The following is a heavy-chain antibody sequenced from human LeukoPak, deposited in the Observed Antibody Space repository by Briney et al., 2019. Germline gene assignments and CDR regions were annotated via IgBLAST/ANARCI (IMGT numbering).Heavy chain of an antibody. J-gene: IGHJ4*02. Sequence: PSETLSLTCTVSGGSISSSNYYWSWIRQPAGKGLEWIGRIDTSGNTNYKPSLKSRVTMSVDTSKKQFSLKLSSVTAADTAVYYCARQTGSGLFILPGGQGTLVTVSS. V-gene: IGHV4-61*02. CDR3: ARQTGSGLFILP. CDR1: GGSISSSNYY. D-gene: IGHD3/OR15-3a*01. CDR2: IDTSGNT.